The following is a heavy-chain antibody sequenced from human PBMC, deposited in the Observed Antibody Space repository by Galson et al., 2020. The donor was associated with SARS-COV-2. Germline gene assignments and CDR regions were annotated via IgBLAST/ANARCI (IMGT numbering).Heavy chain of an antibody. CDR3: ARDFGYGDYALVNYYYYYGMDV. CDR2: ISSSGSTI. Sequence: GESLKISCAASGFTFSSYEMNWVRQAPGKGLEWVSYISSSGSTIYYADSVKGRFTISRDNAKNSLYLQMNSLRAEDTAVYYCARDFGYGDYALVNYYYYYGMDVWGQGTTVTGSS. J-gene: IGHJ6*02. V-gene: IGHV3-48*03. D-gene: IGHD4-17*01. CDR1: GFTFSSYE.